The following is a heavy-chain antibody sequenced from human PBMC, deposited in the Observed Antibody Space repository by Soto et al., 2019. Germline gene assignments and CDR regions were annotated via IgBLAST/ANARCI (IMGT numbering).Heavy chain of an antibody. CDR3: AKDGAPRYCSRSSCHPAGAY. CDR1: GFTFSNYG. D-gene: IGHD2-15*01. Sequence: QVLLVESGGGVVQPGRSLRLSCAGSGFTFSNYGLHWVRQAPGKGLDWVSFISFDGSHNYYAYSVKGRFTISRDNSNNMLYLQMDSLTTEDTAVYYCAKDGAPRYCSRSSCHPAGAYWGQGTLVTGSS. J-gene: IGHJ4*02. CDR2: ISFDGSHN. V-gene: IGHV3-30*18.